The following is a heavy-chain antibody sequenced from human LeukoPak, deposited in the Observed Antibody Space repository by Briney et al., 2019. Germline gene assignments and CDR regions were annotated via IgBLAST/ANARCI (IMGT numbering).Heavy chain of an antibody. CDR1: GGSFSGYY. CDR3: ARDYSSSSGGDYSDY. CDR2: INHSGST. Sequence: PSETLSLTCAVYGGSFSGYYWSWIRQPPGKGLEWIGEINHSGSTNYNPSLKSRVTISVDTSKNQFSLKVNSVTAADTAVYYCARDYSSSSGGDYSDYWGQGTLVTVSS. V-gene: IGHV4-34*01. J-gene: IGHJ4*02. D-gene: IGHD6-6*01.